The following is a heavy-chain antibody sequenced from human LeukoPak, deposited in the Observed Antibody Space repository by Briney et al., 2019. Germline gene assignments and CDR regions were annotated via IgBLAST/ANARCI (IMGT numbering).Heavy chain of an antibody. CDR3: AKAPAKGIAGSLA. Sequence: GGSLRLSCAASGCTFSNYAMHWVRQAPGKGLEWVAVKSYDGSNKYYADSVKGRFTISRDNSKNTLYLQMNSLRAEDTAVYYCAKAPAKGIAGSLAWGQGTLVTVSS. CDR1: GCTFSNYA. V-gene: IGHV3-30-3*01. J-gene: IGHJ5*02. CDR2: KSYDGSNK. D-gene: IGHD6-13*01.